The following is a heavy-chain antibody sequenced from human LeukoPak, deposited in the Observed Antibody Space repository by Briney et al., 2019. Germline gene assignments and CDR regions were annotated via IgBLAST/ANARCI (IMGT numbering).Heavy chain of an antibody. J-gene: IGHJ4*02. D-gene: IGHD1-20*01. CDR1: GDSFSSANYY. Sequence: NASETLSLTCTVSGDSFSSANYYWTWVRQPPGKGLEWIGYVYYDGSTYYHPSLQSRLAISVDTSKNQFSLNLTSVTAADTAVYYCVRGLTGYSYFFDYWGQGALVTVSS. V-gene: IGHV4-30-4*08. CDR2: VYYDGST. CDR3: VRGLTGYSYFFDY.